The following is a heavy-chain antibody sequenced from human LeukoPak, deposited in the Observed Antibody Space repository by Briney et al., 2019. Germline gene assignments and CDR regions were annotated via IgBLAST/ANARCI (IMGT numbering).Heavy chain of an antibody. CDR1: GYSFTSYW. CDR2: IDPSDSYT. Sequence: GESLKISCKGSGYSFTSYWISWVRQMPGKGLGWMGRIDPSDSYTNYSPSFQGHVTISADKSISTAYLQWSSLKASDTAMYYCAVAARRDYYYYGMDVWGQGTTVTVSS. D-gene: IGHD6-6*01. V-gene: IGHV5-10-1*01. J-gene: IGHJ6*02. CDR3: AVAARRDYYYYGMDV.